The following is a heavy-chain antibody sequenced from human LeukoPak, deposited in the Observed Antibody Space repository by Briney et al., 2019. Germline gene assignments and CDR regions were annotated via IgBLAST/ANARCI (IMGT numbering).Heavy chain of an antibody. CDR1: GFTFSTYS. V-gene: IGHV3-21*01. CDR2: ISSTSSYI. D-gene: IGHD6-19*01. Sequence: GGSLRLSCAASGFTFSTYSMNWVRQAPGKGLEWVSSISSTSSYIYYADSVKGRFTISRDNAQKSLYLQINSLRAEDTAVYYCARVGYSSGWYFDYWGQGTLVTVSS. J-gene: IGHJ4*02. CDR3: ARVGYSSGWYFDY.